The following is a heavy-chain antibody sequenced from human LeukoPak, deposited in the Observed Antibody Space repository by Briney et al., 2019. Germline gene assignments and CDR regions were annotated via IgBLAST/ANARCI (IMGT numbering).Heavy chain of an antibody. D-gene: IGHD6-13*01. Sequence: GGSLRLSCAASGFTFSSYWMHWVRQAPGKGLVWVSRINSDGSSTSYADSVKGRFTISRDNAKNTLYLQMNSLRAEDTAVYYCAGTGYSSSWYRKFDYWGQGTLVTVSS. V-gene: IGHV3-74*01. J-gene: IGHJ4*02. CDR3: AGTGYSSSWYRKFDY. CDR1: GFTFSSYW. CDR2: INSDGSST.